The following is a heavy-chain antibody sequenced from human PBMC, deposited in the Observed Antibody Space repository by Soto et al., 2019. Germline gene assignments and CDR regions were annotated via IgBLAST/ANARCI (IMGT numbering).Heavy chain of an antibody. D-gene: IGHD3-22*01. CDR3: VRDGLDYYDTERLYFDN. Sequence: EVQLVESGGGPVRPGGSLKLSCAASGFNFITYSLSWVRQAPGKGLEWVASISSSALYIDYADSVKGRFTISRDNANNALYLQMNSLRSEDTATYYCVRDGLDYYDTERLYFDNWGQGTLVTVSS. V-gene: IGHV3-21*01. CDR1: GFNFITYS. J-gene: IGHJ4*02. CDR2: ISSSALYI.